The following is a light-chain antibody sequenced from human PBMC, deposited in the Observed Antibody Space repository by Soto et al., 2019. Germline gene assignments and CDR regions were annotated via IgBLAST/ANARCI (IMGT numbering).Light chain of an antibody. Sequence: DIQMTQSPSSLSASVGDRVTITCQASQDISNSLNWYQQKPGKAPKLLIYDASNLETGVPSRFSGSGSGTDFTFTISSLQPEDSETYYCQQYDNLPLTVGGGTKVDIK. CDR1: QDISNS. J-gene: IGKJ4*01. V-gene: IGKV1-33*01. CDR2: DAS. CDR3: QQYDNLPLT.